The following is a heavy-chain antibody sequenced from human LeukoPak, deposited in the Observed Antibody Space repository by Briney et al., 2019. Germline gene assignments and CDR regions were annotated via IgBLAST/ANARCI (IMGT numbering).Heavy chain of an antibody. J-gene: IGHJ4*02. V-gene: IGHV3-30*01. D-gene: IGHD3-22*01. CDR3: ARAADSSGYYYQRSLDY. CDR1: GFTFSSYA. CDR2: ISYDGSNK. Sequence: GGSLRLSCAASGFTFSSYAMHWVRQAPGKGLEWVAVISYDGSNKYYADSVKGRFTISRDNSKNTLYLQMNSLRAEDTAVYYCARAADSSGYYYQRSLDYWGQGTLVTVSP.